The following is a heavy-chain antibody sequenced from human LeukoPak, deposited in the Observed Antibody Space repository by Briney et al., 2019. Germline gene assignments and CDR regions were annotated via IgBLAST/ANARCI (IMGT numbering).Heavy chain of an antibody. D-gene: IGHD2-15*01. Sequence: PSETLSLTCIVSGGSISSTSYYWGWIRQPPGKGLEWIGSMYYSGSTDYNPSLKSRVTISGDTSKNQFSLKLRSVTAADTALYYCARHRAYCSGSKCYSVWFDPWGQGTLVTVSS. V-gene: IGHV4-39*01. CDR2: MYYSGST. CDR3: ARHRAYCSGSKCYSVWFDP. J-gene: IGHJ5*02. CDR1: GGSISSTSYY.